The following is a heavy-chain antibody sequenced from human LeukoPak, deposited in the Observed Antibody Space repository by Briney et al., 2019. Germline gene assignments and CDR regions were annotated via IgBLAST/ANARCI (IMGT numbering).Heavy chain of an antibody. D-gene: IGHD3-3*01. V-gene: IGHV1-69*02. CDR1: GGTFSSYT. Sequence: ASVKVSCKASGGTFSSYTISWVRQAPGQGLEWMGRIIPILGIANYAQKFQGRVTITADKSTSTAYMELSSLRSEDTAVYYCASVYDFWSGNDDYWGQGTLVTVSS. CDR2: IIPILGIA. CDR3: ASVYDFWSGNDDY. J-gene: IGHJ4*02.